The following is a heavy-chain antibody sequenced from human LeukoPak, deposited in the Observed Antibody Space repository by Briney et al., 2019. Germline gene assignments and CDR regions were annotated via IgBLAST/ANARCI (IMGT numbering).Heavy chain of an antibody. D-gene: IGHD3-3*01. Sequence: GGSLRLSCAASGLTFSSYAMSWVRQAPGKGLEWVSAISGSGGSTYYADSVKGRFTISRDNSKNTLYLQMNSLRAEDTAVYYCAKHVRFLEWLSDAFDIWGQGTMVTVSS. CDR1: GLTFSSYA. CDR3: AKHVRFLEWLSDAFDI. V-gene: IGHV3-23*01. CDR2: ISGSGGST. J-gene: IGHJ3*02.